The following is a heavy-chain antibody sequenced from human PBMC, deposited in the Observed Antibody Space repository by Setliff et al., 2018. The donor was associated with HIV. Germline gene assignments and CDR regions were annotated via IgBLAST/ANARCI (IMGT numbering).Heavy chain of an antibody. J-gene: IGHJ4*02. CDR1: GGSIRSTSHY. V-gene: IGHV4-61*02. Sequence: PSETLSLTCTVSGGSIRSTSHYWSWIRQPAGKGLEWIGRISASGTTNYNPSLKGRVTISVDTSKNQFSLKLSSVTATDTAVYYCARSPLYSGYERYYFDYWGQGTLVTVSS. D-gene: IGHD5-12*01. CDR2: ISASGTT. CDR3: ARSPLYSGYERYYFDY.